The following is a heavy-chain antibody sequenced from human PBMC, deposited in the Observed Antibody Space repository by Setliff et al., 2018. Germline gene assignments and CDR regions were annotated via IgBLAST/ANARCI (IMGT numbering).Heavy chain of an antibody. CDR1: GGTFSSYA. D-gene: IGHD3-3*01. Sequence: SVKVSCKASGGTFSSYAISWVRQAPGQGLEWMGGIIPIFGTANYAQKFQGRVTITADESASTAYMELSSLRSEDTAVYYCASFGVGLAFDIWGQGTLVTVSS. J-gene: IGHJ4*02. CDR3: ASFGVGLAFDI. V-gene: IGHV1-69*13. CDR2: IIPIFGTA.